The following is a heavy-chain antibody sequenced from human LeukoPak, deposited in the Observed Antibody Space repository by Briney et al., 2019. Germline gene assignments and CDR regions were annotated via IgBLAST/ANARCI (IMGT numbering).Heavy chain of an antibody. D-gene: IGHD5-12*01. J-gene: IGHJ4*02. CDR3: AKQGGYDWDVFDY. V-gene: IGHV3-30*02. CDR1: GFTFSSYG. Sequence: PGGSLRLSCAASGFTFSSYGMHWVRQAPGKGLEWVAFIRYEGSNKYYADSVKGRFTISRDNSKNTLYLQMNSLRAEDTAVYYCAKQGGYDWDVFDYWGQGTLVTVSS. CDR2: IRYEGSNK.